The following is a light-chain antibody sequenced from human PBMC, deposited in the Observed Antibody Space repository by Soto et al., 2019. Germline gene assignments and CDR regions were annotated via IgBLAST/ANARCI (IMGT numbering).Light chain of an antibody. V-gene: IGLV1-40*01. CDR2: GNS. CDR3: QSYDSSLSGVV. CDR1: SSIIGAGYD. Sequence: QSVLTQPPSVSGAPGQRVTISCTGSSSIIGAGYDVHWYQQLPGTAPKLLIYGNSNRPSGVPDRFSGSKSGTSASLAITGLQPEDDADYYCQSYDSSLSGVVFGGGTQLTVL. J-gene: IGLJ2*01.